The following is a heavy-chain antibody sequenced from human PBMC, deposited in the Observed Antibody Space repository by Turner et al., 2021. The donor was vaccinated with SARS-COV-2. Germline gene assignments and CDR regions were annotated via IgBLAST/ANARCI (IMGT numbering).Heavy chain of an antibody. D-gene: IGHD2-15*01. CDR1: GFTVSINY. CDR3: ARGLGGLRLDY. V-gene: IGHV3-53*01. CDR2: MYSVSST. Sequence: EVQLVESGGSLIQHGGSLRLSCAASGFTVSINYMSWVRQAPGKGLEWVSVMYSVSSTCYADSLKGRFTISRDNSKNTLYLQMNSLRAEDTAFYYCARGLGGLRLDYWGQGTLVTVSS. J-gene: IGHJ4*02.